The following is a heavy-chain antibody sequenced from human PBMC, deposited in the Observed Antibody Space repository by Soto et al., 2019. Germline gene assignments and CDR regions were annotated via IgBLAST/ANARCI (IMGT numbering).Heavy chain of an antibody. Sequence: EVRLAESGGGLVQPGGSLRLSCGASGLSFSDYWIHWVRQAPGKGLIWVSGIRSGGDTDYADSVKGRFTISRDNAKNTVYLQMNNLRADDTAVYYCGRVDWNAGADWGQGTLVTVSS. D-gene: IGHD1-1*01. CDR3: GRVDWNAGAD. CDR1: GLSFSDYW. CDR2: IRSGGDT. V-gene: IGHV3-74*01. J-gene: IGHJ4*02.